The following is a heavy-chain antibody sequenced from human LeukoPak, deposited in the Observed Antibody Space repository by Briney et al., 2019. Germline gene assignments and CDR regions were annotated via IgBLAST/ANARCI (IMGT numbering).Heavy chain of an antibody. Sequence: GGSLRLSCAASGFTFSSYGMHWVRQAPGKGLEWVAVISYDGSNKYYADSVKGRFTISRDNSKNTLYLQMNSLRAEDTAVYYCAKDHGVGSGDSGYDFCFDYWGQGTLVTVSS. J-gene: IGHJ4*02. CDR3: AKDHGVGSGDSGYDFCFDY. CDR2: ISYDGSNK. D-gene: IGHD5-12*01. V-gene: IGHV3-30*18. CDR1: GFTFSSYG.